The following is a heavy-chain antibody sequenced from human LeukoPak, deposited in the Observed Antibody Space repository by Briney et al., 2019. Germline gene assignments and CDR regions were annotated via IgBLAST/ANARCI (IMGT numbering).Heavy chain of an antibody. CDR2: ISSSSSYI. CDR1: GFTFSSYS. D-gene: IGHD1-26*01. J-gene: IGHJ4*02. Sequence: PGGSLRLSCAASGFTFSSYSMNWVRQAPGKGLEWVSSISSSSSYIYYADSVKGRFTISRDNAKNSLYLQMNSLRAEDTAVYYCARREVGATYYYFDYWGQGTLVTVSS. CDR3: ARREVGATYYYFDY. V-gene: IGHV3-21*01.